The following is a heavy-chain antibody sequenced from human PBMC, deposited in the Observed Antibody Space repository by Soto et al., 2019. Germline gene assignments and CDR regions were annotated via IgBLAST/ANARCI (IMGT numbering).Heavy chain of an antibody. D-gene: IGHD5-12*01. CDR1: GFNVSSNY. CDR3: ARFYDGGAFDI. J-gene: IGHJ3*02. CDR2: IYSGGST. V-gene: IGHV3-66*01. Sequence: GGSLRLSCAASGFNVSSNYMSWVRQAPGKGLEWVSVIYSGGSTYYADSVKGRFTISRDNSKNTLYLQMNSLRAEDTAVYYCARFYDGGAFDIWGQGTMVTVSS.